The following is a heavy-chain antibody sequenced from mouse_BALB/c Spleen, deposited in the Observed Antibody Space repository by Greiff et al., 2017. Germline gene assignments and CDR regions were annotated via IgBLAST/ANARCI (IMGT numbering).Heavy chain of an antibody. V-gene: IGHV1-15*01. J-gene: IGHJ3*01. CDR2: IDPETGGT. Sequence: VQLQQSGAELVRPGASVTLSCKASGYTFTDYEMHWVKQTPVHGLEWIGAIDPETGGTAYNQKFKGKATLTADKSSSTAYMELRSLTSEDSAVYYCTGGGFAYWGQGTLVTVSA. CDR3: TGGGFAY. CDR1: GYTFTDYE.